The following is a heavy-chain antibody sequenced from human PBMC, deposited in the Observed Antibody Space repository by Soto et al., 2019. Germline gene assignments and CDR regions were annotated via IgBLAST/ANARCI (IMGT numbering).Heavy chain of an antibody. J-gene: IGHJ6*03. CDR2: IYYSGSA. CDR3: AGGGSIVVATRRLMDV. CDR1: GCSISTSSYY. D-gene: IGHD3-22*01. V-gene: IGHV4-39*07. Sequence: SETLSLTCSVSGCSISTSSYYWGWIRQAPGKGLEWIGSIYYSGSASYNPSLKSRVAISIDTQKNQFSLQLSSVTVADTAFYYCAGGGSIVVATRRLMDVWGKGTTVTVSS.